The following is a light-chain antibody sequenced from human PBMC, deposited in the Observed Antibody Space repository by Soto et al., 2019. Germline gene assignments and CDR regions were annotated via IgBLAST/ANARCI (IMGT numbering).Light chain of an antibody. V-gene: IGLV2-14*03. CDR2: DVS. CDR1: SSDVGAYNY. CDR3: SSYTTTRTLV. J-gene: IGLJ2*01. Sequence: QSALTQPASVSGSPGQSITISCTGTSSDVGAYNYVSWYQQHPGKVPKVILYDVSDRPSGVSSRFSGSKSGNTASLTISGLQAEDDADYYCSSYTTTRTLVFGGGTKLTVL.